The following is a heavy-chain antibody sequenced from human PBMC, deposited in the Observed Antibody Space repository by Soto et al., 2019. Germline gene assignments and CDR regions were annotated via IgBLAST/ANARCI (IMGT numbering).Heavy chain of an antibody. V-gene: IGHV3-23*01. CDR2: ISGSGGST. J-gene: IGHJ5*02. CDR1: GFTFSSYA. Sequence: CGTLRLSCAASGFTFSSYAMSWVRQAPGKGLEWVSAISGSGGSTYYADSVKGRFTISRDTSKNTLYLQINSLRAEDTAVYSCGKGRSCWHRIPWLEPWVQGTLVTVSS. CDR3: GKGRSCWHRIPWLEP. D-gene: IGHD2-15*01.